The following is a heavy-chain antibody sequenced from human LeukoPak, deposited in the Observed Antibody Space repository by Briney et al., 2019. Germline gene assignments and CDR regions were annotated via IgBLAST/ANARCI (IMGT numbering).Heavy chain of an antibody. J-gene: IGHJ4*02. D-gene: IGHD6-19*01. CDR3: ARFSGSGGSYYFDY. V-gene: IGHV3-64*01. CDR1: GFTFSSYP. Sequence: GVTLRLFCASSGFTFSSYPMHWVRQAPGKGLEDVLGISSNRSSTHYANSVKGGFTITRDNSKNTLHLQMGSLRAEDMAVYYCARFSGSGGSYYFDYWGQGTVVTVSS. CDR2: ISSNRSST.